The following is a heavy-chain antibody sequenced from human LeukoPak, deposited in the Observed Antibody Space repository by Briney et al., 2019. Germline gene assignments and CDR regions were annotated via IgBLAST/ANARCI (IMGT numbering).Heavy chain of an antibody. CDR3: ASQGGLLWFGELSGGMDV. Sequence: GRSLRLSCAASGFTFSSYAMDWVRQAPGKGLEWVAVISYDGINKYYADSVKGRFTISRDNSKNTLYLQMNSLGAEDTAVYYCASQGGLLWFGELSGGMDVWGQGTTVTVSS. CDR1: GFTFSSYA. V-gene: IGHV3-30-3*01. CDR2: ISYDGINK. J-gene: IGHJ6*02. D-gene: IGHD3-10*01.